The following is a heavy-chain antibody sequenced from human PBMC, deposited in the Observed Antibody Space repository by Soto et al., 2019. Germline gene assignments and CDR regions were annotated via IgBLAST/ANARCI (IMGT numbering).Heavy chain of an antibody. CDR1: GGTFSSYT. CDR3: ARDWADFCSGGICYGGAWFYP. J-gene: IGHJ5*02. D-gene: IGHD2-15*01. Sequence: QVQLVQSGAEVKKPGSSVKVSCKASGGTFSSYTISCVRQAPGQGLEWMGRIIPILGIANYAQKFQGRVTITADKSTSTAYMALSSLRSEDTAVYHCARDWADFCSGGICYGGAWFYPWGQASLLTVSS. CDR2: IIPILGIA. V-gene: IGHV1-69*08.